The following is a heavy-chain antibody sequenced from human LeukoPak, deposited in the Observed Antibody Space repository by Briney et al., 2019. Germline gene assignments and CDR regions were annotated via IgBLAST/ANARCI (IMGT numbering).Heavy chain of an antibody. V-gene: IGHV3-23*01. Sequence: GGSLRLSCAASGFTFSSYAMSWVRQAPGKGLEWVSAISGSGGSTYSADSVKGRFTISRDNSKNTLYLQMNNLRAEDTAVYYCAKGFRAIGPHYFDYWGQGTLVTVSS. CDR3: AKGFRAIGPHYFDY. CDR2: ISGSGGST. CDR1: GFTFSSYA. J-gene: IGHJ4*02. D-gene: IGHD2/OR15-2a*01.